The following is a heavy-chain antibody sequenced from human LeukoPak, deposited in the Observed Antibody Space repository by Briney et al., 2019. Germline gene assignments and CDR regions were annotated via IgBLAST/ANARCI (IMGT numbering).Heavy chain of an antibody. V-gene: IGHV3-23*01. CDR3: AKRHFTEGAVDY. J-gene: IGHJ4*02. CDR1: GFTFTSYV. Sequence: PGGSLRLSCAASGFTFTSYVMSWVRQAPGKGLEWVSVIGGSDGTTYYADSVKGRFTISRDNSKNTLYLQMNSLRAEDTAVYYCAKRHFTEGAVDYWGQGTLVTVSS. CDR2: IGGSDGTT. D-gene: IGHD1-26*01.